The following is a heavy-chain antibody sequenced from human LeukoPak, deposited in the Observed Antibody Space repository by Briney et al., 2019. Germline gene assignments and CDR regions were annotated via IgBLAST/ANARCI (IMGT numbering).Heavy chain of an antibody. CDR2: INEDGSQK. CDR1: GFAFSSYW. D-gene: IGHD6-13*01. Sequence: GGSLRLSCAASGFAFSSYWMHWVRQAPGKGLEWLANINEDGSQKYHVNVDSVKGRFTISRDNTKNSVYLQMNSLKAEDTALYYCARGLATAGAYWGQGTLVTVSS. V-gene: IGHV3-7*01. CDR3: ARGLATAGAY. J-gene: IGHJ4*02.